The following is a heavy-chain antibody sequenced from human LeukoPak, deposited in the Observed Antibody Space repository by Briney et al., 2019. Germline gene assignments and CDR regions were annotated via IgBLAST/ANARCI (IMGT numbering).Heavy chain of an antibody. CDR2: INHSGST. Sequence: SETLSLTCAVYGGSFSGYYWSWIRQPPGKGLEWIGEINHSGSTNYNPSLKSRVTISVDTSKNQFSLKLSSVTAADTAVYYCARHAIAVAGGAFDIWGQGTMVTVSS. CDR3: ARHAIAVAGGAFDI. J-gene: IGHJ3*02. CDR1: GGSFSGYY. D-gene: IGHD6-19*01. V-gene: IGHV4-34*01.